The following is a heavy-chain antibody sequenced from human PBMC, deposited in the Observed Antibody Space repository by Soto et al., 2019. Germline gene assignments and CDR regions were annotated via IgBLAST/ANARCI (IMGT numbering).Heavy chain of an antibody. CDR3: ACSYGSGSYYSPPYYFDY. V-gene: IGHV1-2*02. CDR1: GYTFTGYF. CDR2: IDPNSGGT. D-gene: IGHD3-10*01. Sequence: GASVKVSCKASGYTFTGYFIHWVRQGPGQGLEWMGWIDPNSGGTNFAQRFQGRATMTRDTSISTAYMELSRLRSDDTAVYYCACSYGSGSYYSPPYYFDYWGQGTLVTVSS. J-gene: IGHJ4*02.